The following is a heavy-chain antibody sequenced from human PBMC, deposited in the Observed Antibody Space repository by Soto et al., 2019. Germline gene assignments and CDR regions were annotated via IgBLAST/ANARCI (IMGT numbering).Heavy chain of an antibody. CDR3: AKPPCVDGYCSFDY. CDR2: INTGGTTT. V-gene: IGHV3-74*01. CDR1: GFTFSNYC. J-gene: IGHJ4*02. D-gene: IGHD2-21*02. Sequence: EVQLVESGGDLVQPGGSLRLSCTASGFTFSNYCMHWVRQAPGKGPVWVSRINTGGTTTNYADSVKGRFTISRDNAKNTVYLQMNSLTAEDTAVYYCAKPPCVDGYCSFDYWGQGTLVTVSS.